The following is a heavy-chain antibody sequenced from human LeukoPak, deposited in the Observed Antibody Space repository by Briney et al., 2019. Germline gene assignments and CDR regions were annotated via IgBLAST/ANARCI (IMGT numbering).Heavy chain of an antibody. CDR1: GFTFSSYG. D-gene: IGHD6-13*01. Sequence: GRSLRLSCAASGFTFSSYGMHWVRQAPGKGLEWVAVIWYDGSNKYYADSVKGRFTIYRDNSKNTLYLQMNSLRAEDTAVYYCARDPSRPYSSSWLDYWGQGTLVTVSS. V-gene: IGHV3-33*01. J-gene: IGHJ4*02. CDR2: IWYDGSNK. CDR3: ARDPSRPYSSSWLDY.